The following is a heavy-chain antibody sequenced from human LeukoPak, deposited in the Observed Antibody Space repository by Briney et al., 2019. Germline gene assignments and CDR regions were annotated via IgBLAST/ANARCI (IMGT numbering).Heavy chain of an antibody. CDR2: TYYNSNWYN. V-gene: IGHV6-1*01. J-gene: IGHJ3*02. Sequence: SQTLSLTCAISGDSVSTNSVGWNWIRQSPSRGLEWLGRTYYNSNWYNHYAVSVKSRIIINPDTSKNQFSLQLNSVTPEDTAVYYCARVRAYYDSSGYYYTRNAFDIWGQGTMVTVSS. D-gene: IGHD3-22*01. CDR3: ARVRAYYDSSGYYYTRNAFDI. CDR1: GDSVSTNSVG.